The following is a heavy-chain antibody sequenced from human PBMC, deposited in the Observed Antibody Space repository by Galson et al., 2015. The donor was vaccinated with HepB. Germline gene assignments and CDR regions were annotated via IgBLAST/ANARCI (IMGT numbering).Heavy chain of an antibody. CDR3: AKEVGAKRSVNYDY. CDR1: GFIFSNHG. J-gene: IGHJ4*02. V-gene: IGHV3-30*18. D-gene: IGHD3-10*01. CDR2: ISYDAKVQ. Sequence: SLRLSCAASGFIFSNHGMHWVRQAPGKGLEWVAVISYDAKVQYYADSVKGRFTISRDNSKNTLYLQMNSLRAEDMAVYYCAKEVGAKRSVNYDYWGQGILVTVSS.